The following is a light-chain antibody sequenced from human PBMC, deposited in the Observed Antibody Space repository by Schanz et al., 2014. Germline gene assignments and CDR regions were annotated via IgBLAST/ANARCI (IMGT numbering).Light chain of an antibody. V-gene: IGLV2-14*01. Sequence: QSALTQPPSASGSPGQSVTFSCTGTSSDVGGYNYVSWYQQHPGKAPKLMIYDVSDRPSGVSNRFSGSKSDVTASLTISGLQAEDEADYYCSSYTSSSTPVVFGGGTKLTVL. J-gene: IGLJ2*01. CDR3: SSYTSSSTPVV. CDR1: SSDVGGYNY. CDR2: DVS.